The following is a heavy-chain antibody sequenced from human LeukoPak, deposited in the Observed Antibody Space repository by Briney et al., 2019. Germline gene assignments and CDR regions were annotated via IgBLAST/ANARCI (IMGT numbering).Heavy chain of an antibody. J-gene: IGHJ6*03. CDR3: ARERFRVGYYYYYYMDV. CDR2: INHSGST. V-gene: IGHV4-34*01. D-gene: IGHD1-26*01. Sequence: SETLSLTCAVYGGSFSGYYWSWIRQPPGKGLEWIGEINHSGSTNYNPSLKSRVTMSVDTSKNQFSLKLSSVTAADTAVYYCARERFRVGYYYYYYMDVWGKGTTVTISS. CDR1: GGSFSGYY.